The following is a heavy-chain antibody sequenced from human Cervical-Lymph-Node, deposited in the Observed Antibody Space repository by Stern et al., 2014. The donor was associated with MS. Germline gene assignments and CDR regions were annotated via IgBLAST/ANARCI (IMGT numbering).Heavy chain of an antibody. CDR2: SSGSGSTV. V-gene: IGHV3-11*01. J-gene: IGHJ4*02. Sequence: VQLVESGGGLVKPGGSLRLSCVASGFTFSDHYMSWIRQAPGKGLEWVTYSSGSGSTVNYSDAVKGRFTISRDNAKDSLYLQMNSLRAEDTAVYYCSREPRLTDYWGQGTLVSVSS. D-gene: IGHD2-21*01. CDR3: SREPRLTDY. CDR1: GFTFSDHY.